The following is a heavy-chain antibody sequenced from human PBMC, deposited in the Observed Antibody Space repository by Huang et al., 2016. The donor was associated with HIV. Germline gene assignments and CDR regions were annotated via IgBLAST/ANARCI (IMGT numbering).Heavy chain of an antibody. CDR2: ISASSGDT. CDR1: GYTFTSYG. V-gene: IGHV1-18*01. CDR3: ARDPKYHRIGYYRQRRGIDI. Sequence: QIQLMQSGPELKQPGASVKVSCKASGYTFTSYGITWVRQAPGQGPEWMGLISASSGDTKYAQKCQGRVTLTTDTSTNIAYMELRSLRSDDTAKYYCARDPKYHRIGYYRQRRGIDIWGQGTMVIVSS. J-gene: IGHJ3*02. D-gene: IGHD3-22*01.